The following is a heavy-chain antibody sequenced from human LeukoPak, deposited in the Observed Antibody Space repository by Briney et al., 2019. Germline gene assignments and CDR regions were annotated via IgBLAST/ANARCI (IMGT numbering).Heavy chain of an antibody. CDR3: ARDLLHYYDSSAAMGDAFDI. J-gene: IGHJ3*02. CDR1: GYTFTGYY. CDR2: INPNSGGT. D-gene: IGHD3-22*01. Sequence: ASVKVSCKASGYTFTGYYMHWVRQAPGQGLEWMGWINPNSGGTNYAQKFQGRVTMTRDTSISTAYMELSRLRSDDTAVYYCARDLLHYYDSSAAMGDAFDIWGQGTMVTVSS. V-gene: IGHV1-2*02.